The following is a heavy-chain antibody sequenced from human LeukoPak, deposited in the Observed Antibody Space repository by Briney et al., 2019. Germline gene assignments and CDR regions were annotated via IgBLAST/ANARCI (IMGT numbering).Heavy chain of an antibody. D-gene: IGHD1-14*01. CDR2: IYYSGST. CDR1: GVSISSYY. V-gene: IGHV4-59*01. J-gene: IGHJ3*02. CDR3: ARDQNRAFDI. Sequence: SETLSLTCTVSGVSISSYYWSWIRQPTGRGLEWIGYIYYSGSTNYNPSLKSRVTISVDTSKNQFSLKLTSVTAADTAVYYCARDQNRAFDIWGQGTMVTVSS.